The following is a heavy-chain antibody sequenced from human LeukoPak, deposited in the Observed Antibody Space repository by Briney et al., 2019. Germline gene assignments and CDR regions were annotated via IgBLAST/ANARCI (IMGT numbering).Heavy chain of an antibody. CDR2: IYYSGST. V-gene: IGHV4-39*07. Sequence: SETLSLTCTVSGGSISSSSYYWGWIRQPPGKGLEWIGSIYYSGSTYYNPSLKSRVTISVDTSKNQFSLKLNSVTAADTAVYYCARDLIVVVPAALNNWFDPWGQGTLVTVSS. J-gene: IGHJ5*02. D-gene: IGHD2-2*01. CDR1: GGSISSSSYY. CDR3: ARDLIVVVPAALNNWFDP.